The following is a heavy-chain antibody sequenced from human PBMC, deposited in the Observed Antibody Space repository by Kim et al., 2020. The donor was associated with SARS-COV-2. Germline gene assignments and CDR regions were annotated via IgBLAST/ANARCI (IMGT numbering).Heavy chain of an antibody. J-gene: IGHJ4*02. D-gene: IGHD3-9*01. CDR3: ARHRPPKGILTGYYLPFDY. Sequence: SETLSLTCTVSGGSISSSSYYWGWIRQPPGKGLEWIGSIYYSGSTYYNPSLKSRVTISVDTSKNQFSLKLSSVTAADTAVYYCARHRPPKGILTGYYLPFDYWGQGTLVTVSS. V-gene: IGHV4-39*01. CDR2: IYYSGST. CDR1: GGSISSSSYY.